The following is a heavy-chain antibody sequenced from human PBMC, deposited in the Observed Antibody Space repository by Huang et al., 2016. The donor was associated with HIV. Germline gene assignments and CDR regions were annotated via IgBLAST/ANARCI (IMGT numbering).Heavy chain of an antibody. D-gene: IGHD3-3*02. CDR3: ARAVGQAYYHNNRPSKLFGMDI. J-gene: IGHJ6*02. Sequence: QVQLVQSGTEVKRPGASVRISCRTSGYMFESYGVSWVRQAPGQGLEWMGLISSYNGNTNYEQTFQGRVTMTTDSSTTTAYMELRSLRSDDTAVYYCARAVGQAYYHNNRPSKLFGMDIWGQGTTVTVSS. V-gene: IGHV1-18*04. CDR1: GYMFESYG. CDR2: ISSYNGNT.